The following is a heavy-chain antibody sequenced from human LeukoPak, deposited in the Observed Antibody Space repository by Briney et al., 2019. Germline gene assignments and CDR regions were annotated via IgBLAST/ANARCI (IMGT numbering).Heavy chain of an antibody. Sequence: SETLSLTCAVYGGSFSGYYWSWIRQPPGKGLEWIGEINHSGSTNYNPSLKSRVTISVDTSKNQFSLKLSSVTAADTAVYYCAGGLRKWLLLPTRYYYMDVWGKGTTVTVSS. CDR1: GGSFSGYY. CDR2: INHSGST. J-gene: IGHJ6*03. D-gene: IGHD3-22*01. CDR3: AGGLRKWLLLPTRYYYMDV. V-gene: IGHV4-34*01.